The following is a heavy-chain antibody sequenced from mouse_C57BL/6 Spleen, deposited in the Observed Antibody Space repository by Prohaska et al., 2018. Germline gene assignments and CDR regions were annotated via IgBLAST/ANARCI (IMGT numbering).Heavy chain of an antibody. Sequence: KRLEWIGVINPYNGGTSYNQKFKGKATLTVDKSSSTAYMELNSLTSEDSAVYYCARNYSNSYWGQGTLVTVSA. D-gene: IGHD2-5*01. J-gene: IGHJ3*01. CDR3: ARNYSNSY. CDR2: INPYNGGT. V-gene: IGHV1-19*01.